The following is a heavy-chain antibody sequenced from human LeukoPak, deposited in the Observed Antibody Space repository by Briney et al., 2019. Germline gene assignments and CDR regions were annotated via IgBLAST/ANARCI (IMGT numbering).Heavy chain of an antibody. CDR3: ARDSKYSSGWYSLGDDY. CDR1: GFTVSSNY. D-gene: IGHD6-19*01. Sequence: GGSLRLSCAASGFTVSSNYMSWVRQAPGKGLEWVSVIYSGGSTYYADSVKGRFTISRDSSKNTLYLQMNSLRAEDTAVYYCARDSKYSSGWYSLGDDYWGQGTLVTVSS. CDR2: IYSGGST. V-gene: IGHV3-66*01. J-gene: IGHJ4*02.